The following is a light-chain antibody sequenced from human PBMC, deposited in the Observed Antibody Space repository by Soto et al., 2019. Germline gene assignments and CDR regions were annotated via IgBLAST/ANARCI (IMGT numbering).Light chain of an antibody. CDR1: QSIGTN. V-gene: IGKV3-15*01. Sequence: EVVMTQSPATVSVSPGERTSLSCRASQSIGTNLGWYQQKPGQAPRLLISKTSTRATGVPARFSGSGSGTEFTLTISSLQSEDIAGYNSQQYAGWPLTFGGGTKVDIK. J-gene: IGKJ4*01. CDR3: QQYAGWPLT. CDR2: KTS.